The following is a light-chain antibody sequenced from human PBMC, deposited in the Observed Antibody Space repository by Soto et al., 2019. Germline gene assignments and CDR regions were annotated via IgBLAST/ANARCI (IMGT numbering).Light chain of an antibody. V-gene: IGLV1-47*01. J-gene: IGLJ2*01. CDR3: AAWDDSLSDVV. Sequence: QSVLAQPPSASGTPGQRVTISCSGSSSNIGGNYVYWYQQLPGTAPKLLIYRNDQRPSGVPDRFSGSKSGTSASLAISGLRSEDEADYYCAAWDDSLSDVVFGGGTKLTVL. CDR1: SSNIGGNY. CDR2: RND.